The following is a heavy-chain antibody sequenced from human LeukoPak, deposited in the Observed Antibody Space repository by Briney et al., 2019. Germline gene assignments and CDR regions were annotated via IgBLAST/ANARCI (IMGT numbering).Heavy chain of an antibody. Sequence: GGSLRLSCAASGFTFSSYWMHWVRQAPGKGLVWVSRISTEGGNTAYADSVKGRFTVSRDNGRNTLYLQMNNLRAEDTAVYYCARGSYNNVDQWGQGTLVTVSS. CDR1: GFTFSSYW. CDR3: ARGSYNNVDQ. CDR2: ISTEGGNT. D-gene: IGHD5-24*01. J-gene: IGHJ1*01. V-gene: IGHV3-74*01.